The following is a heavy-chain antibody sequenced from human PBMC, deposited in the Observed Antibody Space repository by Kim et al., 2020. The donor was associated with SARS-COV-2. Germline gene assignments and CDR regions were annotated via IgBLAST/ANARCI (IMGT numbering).Heavy chain of an antibody. CDR1: GFTFSDYY. V-gene: IGHV3-11*05. Sequence: GGSLRLSCAASGFTFSDYYMSWIRQAPGKGLEWVSYISSSSSYTNYADSVKGRFTISRDNAKNSLYLQMNSLRAEDTAVYYCAREGRTYGDTPYYYYGMDVWGQGTTVTVSS. D-gene: IGHD4-17*01. J-gene: IGHJ6*02. CDR2: ISSSSSYT. CDR3: AREGRTYGDTPYYYYGMDV.